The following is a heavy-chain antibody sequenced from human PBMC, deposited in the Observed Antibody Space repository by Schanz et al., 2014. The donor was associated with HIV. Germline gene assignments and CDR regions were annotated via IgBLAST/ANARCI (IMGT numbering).Heavy chain of an antibody. D-gene: IGHD1-26*01. CDR2: ITDSGDKT. J-gene: IGHJ6*02. V-gene: IGHV3-23*01. CDR1: GFTFNNYA. CDR3: AREREESIAYYYYGMDV. Sequence: EVQLLDSGGGLVQPGGSLRLSCVASGFTFNNYAMTWVRQAPGKGLEWVSSITDSGDKTDYTDSVKGRFAISRDNSKNTLYLQMNSLRAEDTAVYYCAREREESIAYYYYGMDVWGQGTAVTVSS.